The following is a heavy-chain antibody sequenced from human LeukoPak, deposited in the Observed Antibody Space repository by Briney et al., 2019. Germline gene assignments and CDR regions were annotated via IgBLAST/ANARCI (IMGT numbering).Heavy chain of an antibody. J-gene: IGHJ6*03. V-gene: IGHV3-30*04. CDR2: ISYDGSNK. Sequence: PGGSLRLSCAASGFTFSIYAMHWVRQAPGKGLEWVAVISYDGSNKYYADSVKGRFTISRDNSKNTLYLQMNSLRAEDTAVYYCARARIAVAGPEDYYYYYYMDVWGKGTTVTVSS. CDR1: GFTFSIYA. CDR3: ARARIAVAGPEDYYYYYYMDV. D-gene: IGHD6-19*01.